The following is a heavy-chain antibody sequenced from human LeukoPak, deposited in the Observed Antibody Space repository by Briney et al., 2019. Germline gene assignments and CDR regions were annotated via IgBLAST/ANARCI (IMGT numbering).Heavy chain of an antibody. V-gene: IGHV3-23*01. J-gene: IGHJ4*02. CDR1: AFAFSNHA. Sequence: QPGGSLRLSCTASAFAFSNHAMSWVRQAPGKGLKWVSRISGTGGTTFYADSVKGRFTISRDNSKNTLYLQMNSLRAEDTAVYYCAKRLAMTGTYHFDYWGQGTLVTVSS. CDR3: AKRLAMTGTYHFDY. D-gene: IGHD6-19*01. CDR2: ISGTGGTT.